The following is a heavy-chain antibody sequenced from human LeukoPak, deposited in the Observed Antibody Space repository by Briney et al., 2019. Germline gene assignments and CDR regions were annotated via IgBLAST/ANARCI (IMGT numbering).Heavy chain of an antibody. CDR1: GGSISSYY. CDR2: IYYSGST. D-gene: IGHD1-26*01. J-gene: IGHJ5*02. V-gene: IGHV4-59*08. CDR3: ARHSFGQNYLPGIVGATTLGRWFDP. Sequence: SETLSLTCTVSGGSISSYYWSWIRQPPGKGLEWIGYIYYSGSTNYNPSLKSRVTISVDTSKNQFSLKLSSVTAADTAVYYCARHSFGQNYLPGIVGATTLGRWFDPWGQGTLVTVSS.